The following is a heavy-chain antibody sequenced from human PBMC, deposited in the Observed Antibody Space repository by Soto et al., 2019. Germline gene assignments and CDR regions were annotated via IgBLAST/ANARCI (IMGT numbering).Heavy chain of an antibody. J-gene: IGHJ4*02. D-gene: IGHD3-16*02. CDR2: IYWNDDK. Sequence: QITLKESGPTLVKPTQTLTLTCTFSGFSLSTSGVGVGWIRQPPGKALVWLALIYWNDDKRYSPSLKSRLTITKDTSKNQVVLTMTNMDPVDTATYYCAHWLVTLTYYDYVWGSYRIDYWGQGTLVTVSS. CDR1: GFSLSTSGVG. CDR3: AHWLVTLTYYDYVWGSYRIDY. V-gene: IGHV2-5*01.